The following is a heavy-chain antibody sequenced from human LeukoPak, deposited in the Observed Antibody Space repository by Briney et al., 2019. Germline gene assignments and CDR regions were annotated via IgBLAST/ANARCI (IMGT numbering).Heavy chain of an antibody. J-gene: IGHJ4*02. D-gene: IGHD5-18*01. CDR1: GFTFSTHG. Sequence: PGGSLRLSCTASGFTFSTHGMHWVRQAPGKGLEWVAFIRYDGSNKYYADSVKGRFTISRDNSKNTLYLEVNSLGADDTAVYYCARDSYGYNYFDYWGQGTLVTVSS. CDR3: ARDSYGYNYFDY. V-gene: IGHV3-30*02. CDR2: IRYDGSNK.